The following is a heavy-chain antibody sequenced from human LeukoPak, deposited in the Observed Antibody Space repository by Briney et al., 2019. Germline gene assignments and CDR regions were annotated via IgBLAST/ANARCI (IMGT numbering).Heavy chain of an antibody. CDR3: ARGSSYGFSMGY. D-gene: IGHD5-18*01. J-gene: IGHJ4*02. V-gene: IGHV1-18*01. CDR1: GYTFTSYG. Sequence: ASVKVSCKASGYTFTSYGINWVRQAPGQGLEWMGWISTYNGNTNYAQKLQGRVAMTTDTSTTTAYMELRSLRSDDTAVYYCARGSSYGFSMGYWGQGTLVTVSS. CDR2: ISTYNGNT.